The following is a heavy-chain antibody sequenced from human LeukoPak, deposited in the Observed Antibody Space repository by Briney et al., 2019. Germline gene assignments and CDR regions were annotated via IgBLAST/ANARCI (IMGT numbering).Heavy chain of an antibody. CDR2: IRYDDSNI. Sequence: GGSLRLSCAASGFTFGTYGMHWVRQAPGKGLEWVAFIRYDDSNIYYADFVKGRFTISRDNAKNSLYLQMNSLRAEDTAVYYCAKDHGYYYMDVWGKRTTVTVSS. CDR1: GFTFGTYG. J-gene: IGHJ6*03. V-gene: IGHV3-30*02. CDR3: AKDHGYYYMDV.